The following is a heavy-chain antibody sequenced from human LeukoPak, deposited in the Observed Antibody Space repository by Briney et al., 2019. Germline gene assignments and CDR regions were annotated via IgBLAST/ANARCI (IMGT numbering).Heavy chain of an antibody. CDR2: IRSNLYGGTP. D-gene: IGHD3-22*01. CDR3: TRRYNYDSSGYYYVRDAFDI. V-gene: IGHV3-49*04. J-gene: IGHJ3*02. CDR1: GFTFGDYA. Sequence: GGSLRLSCTASGFTFGDYAMTWVRQAPGKGLEWVGFIRSNLYGGTPEYAASVKGRLTISRDDSNSIAYLEMDSLKTDDTAVYYCTRRYNYDSSGYYYVRDAFDIWGQGTMVTVSS.